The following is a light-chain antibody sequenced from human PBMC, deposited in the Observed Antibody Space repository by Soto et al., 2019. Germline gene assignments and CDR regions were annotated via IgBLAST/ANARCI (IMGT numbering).Light chain of an antibody. CDR3: QQSYITPRI. V-gene: IGKV1-39*01. CDR1: QSVRDY. Sequence: IQMIQSPFSLFASVGDRVTLTCQASQSVRDYVNWYQQRPGKAPNLLIYAASTLHGGVPSRFSGSGSGTFFTLTINGLQPEDFATYYCQQSYITPRIFGQGTKVEV. CDR2: AAS. J-gene: IGKJ1*01.